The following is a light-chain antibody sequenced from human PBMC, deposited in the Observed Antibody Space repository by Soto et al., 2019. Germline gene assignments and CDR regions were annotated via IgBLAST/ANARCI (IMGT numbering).Light chain of an antibody. V-gene: IGKV3-15*01. CDR1: QSVGSN. J-gene: IGKJ2*01. CDR3: QQYNNWPPYT. CDR2: GSS. Sequence: EIVMTQSPATLSVSPGERATLSCRASQSVGSNLAWYQQKPGQAPRLHIYGSSTTATGIPARFSGSGSETEFTLTISSLQSEDFAVYFCQQYNNWPPYTFGQGTKLEIK.